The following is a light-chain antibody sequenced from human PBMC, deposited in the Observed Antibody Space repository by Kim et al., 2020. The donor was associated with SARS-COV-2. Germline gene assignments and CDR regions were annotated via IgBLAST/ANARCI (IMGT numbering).Light chain of an antibody. Sequence: SYELTQPLSVSVALGQTATIPCGGNNIENKNVHWYHQRPGQAPVLVMYRDKKRPSGIPERFSGSNSGNTATLTISRVEAGDEADYYCQVWDSSSDHPVFGGGTQLTVL. CDR3: QVWDSSSDHPV. V-gene: IGLV3-21*04. CDR1: NIENKN. J-gene: IGLJ3*02. CDR2: RDK.